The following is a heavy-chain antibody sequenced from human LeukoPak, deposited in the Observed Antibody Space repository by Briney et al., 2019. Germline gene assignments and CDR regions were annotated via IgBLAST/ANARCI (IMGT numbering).Heavy chain of an antibody. D-gene: IGHD6-13*01. V-gene: IGHV1-3*01. CDR2: INAGNGNT. Sequence: ASVKVSCKASGGTFSGYAMHWVRQAPGQRLEWMGWINAGNGNTKYSQKFQGRVTITRDTSASTAYMELSSLRSEDTAVYYCAREWKQQLVPHANWFDPWGQGTLVTVSS. CDR1: GGTFSGYA. J-gene: IGHJ5*02. CDR3: AREWKQQLVPHANWFDP.